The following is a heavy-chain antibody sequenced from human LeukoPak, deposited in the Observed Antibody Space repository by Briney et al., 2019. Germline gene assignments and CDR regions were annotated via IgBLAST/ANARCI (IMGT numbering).Heavy chain of an antibody. Sequence: GGSLRLSCAASGFTFSSYSMNWVRQAPGKGLEWVSSISSSSSYIYYADSVKGRFTISRDNAKNSLYLQMNSLRAEDRAVYYCARGRGYSGYEPFDYWGQGTLVTVSS. CDR2: ISSSSSYI. D-gene: IGHD5-12*01. V-gene: IGHV3-21*01. CDR3: ARGRGYSGYEPFDY. CDR1: GFTFSSYS. J-gene: IGHJ4*02.